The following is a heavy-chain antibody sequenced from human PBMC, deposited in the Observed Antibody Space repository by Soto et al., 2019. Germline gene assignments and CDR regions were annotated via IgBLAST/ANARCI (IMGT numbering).Heavy chain of an antibody. V-gene: IGHV3-23*01. CDR3: AKDSNKRYDYIGGSYRPFDAFDI. CDR1: GFTFSSYA. J-gene: IGHJ3*02. D-gene: IGHD3-16*02. Sequence: EVQLLESGGGLVQPGGSLRLSCAASGFTFSSYAMSWFRQAPGKGLEWVSAISGSGGSTYYADSVQGRFTIYRDNSKNTLYLQMNSLRAEDTAVYYCAKDSNKRYDYIGGSYRPFDAFDIWGQGTMVTVSS. CDR2: ISGSGGST.